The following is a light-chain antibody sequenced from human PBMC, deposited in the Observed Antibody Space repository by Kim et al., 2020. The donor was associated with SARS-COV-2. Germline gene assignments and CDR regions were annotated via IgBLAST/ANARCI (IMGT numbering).Light chain of an antibody. CDR1: SSDVGGYGL. CDR3: CSYAGSFSWV. Sequence: QSALTQSRSVSGSPGQSVTISCTGTSSDVGGYGLVSWYLQFPGKAPKLFIYDVYNRPSAVPDRFSGSKSGNTASLTISGLQTEDEADYYCCSYAGSFSWVFGGGTQLTVL. V-gene: IGLV2-11*01. J-gene: IGLJ3*02. CDR2: DVY.